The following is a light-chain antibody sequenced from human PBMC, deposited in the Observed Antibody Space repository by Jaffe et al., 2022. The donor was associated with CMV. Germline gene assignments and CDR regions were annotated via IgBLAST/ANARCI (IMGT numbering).Light chain of an antibody. CDR3: QQSYNTPGT. CDR1: QSISNS. CDR2: AAS. J-gene: IGKJ2*01. Sequence: DIQMTQSPSSLSASVGDRVTITCRASQSISNSLNWYQHKPGKAPKLLIYAASSLRSGVPSRFTGSGSGTDFTLTISSLQPEDFATYYCQQSYNTPGTFGQGTKLEIK. V-gene: IGKV1-39*01.